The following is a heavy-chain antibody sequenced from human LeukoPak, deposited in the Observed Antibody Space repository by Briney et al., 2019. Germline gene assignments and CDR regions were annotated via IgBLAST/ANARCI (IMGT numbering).Heavy chain of an antibody. V-gene: IGHV1-69*13. CDR1: GGTFISYA. J-gene: IGHJ6*02. CDR2: IIPIFGTA. D-gene: IGHD3-3*01. Sequence: GASVKVSFKASGGTFISYAISWVREAPGQGLAWMGGIIPIFGTANYSQKSQGRVTITADESTSTAYMELSSLRSAATAVYYCARDAPYDFWSGYPLPKGHYYYGMDVWGQGTTVTVSS. CDR3: ARDAPYDFWSGYPLPKGHYYYGMDV.